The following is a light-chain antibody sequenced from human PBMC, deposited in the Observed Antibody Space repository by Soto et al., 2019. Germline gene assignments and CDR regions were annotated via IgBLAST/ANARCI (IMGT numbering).Light chain of an antibody. CDR1: QSLLQNNGYNY. CDR2: LGS. Sequence: DIVMTQSPLYLPVTPGEPASISCRSSQSLLQNNGYNYLDWYLQKPGQPPQLLIYLGSNRASGVPDRFSASGSGTDFTLKISRVEAEDVGIYYCMQALQTPWTFGQGTKVEIK. J-gene: IGKJ1*01. CDR3: MQALQTPWT. V-gene: IGKV2-28*01.